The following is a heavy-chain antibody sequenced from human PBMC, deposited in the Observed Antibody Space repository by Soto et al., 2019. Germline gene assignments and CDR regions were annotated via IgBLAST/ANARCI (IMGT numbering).Heavy chain of an antibody. V-gene: IGHV4-34*01. D-gene: IGHD6-13*01. CDR1: GGSFSGYY. J-gene: IGHJ4*02. Sequence: PSETLSLTCAVYGGSFSGYYWSWIRQPPGKGLEWIGEINHSGSTNYNPSLKSRVTISVDTSKNQFSLKLSSVTAADTAVYYCARGPGIAAAGEFDYWGQGTLVTVSS. CDR2: INHSGST. CDR3: ARGPGIAAAGEFDY.